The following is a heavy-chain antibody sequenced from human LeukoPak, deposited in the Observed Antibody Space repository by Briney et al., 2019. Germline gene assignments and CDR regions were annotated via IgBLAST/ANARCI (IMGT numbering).Heavy chain of an antibody. CDR1: GYTFTGYY. Sequence: ASVTVSCKASGYTFTGYYIHWGRQAPGQGRELMGWINRNTGGRNYAQKFQGRVTMTSDTSISTAYMELSRLRSDDTAVYYCARDLIGRYTFDYCGQGTLVTVSS. CDR2: INRNTGGR. V-gene: IGHV1-2*02. D-gene: IGHD3-10*01. J-gene: IGHJ4*02. CDR3: ARDLIGRYTFDY.